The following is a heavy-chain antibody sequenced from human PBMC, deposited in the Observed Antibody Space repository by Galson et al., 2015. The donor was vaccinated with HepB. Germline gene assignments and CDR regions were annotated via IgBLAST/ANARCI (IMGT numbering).Heavy chain of an antibody. CDR1: GFTFSSYA. Sequence: SLRLSCAAFGFTFSSYAMSWFRQAPGKGLEWVSSISGSGGSTYYADSVKGRFTISRDNSKNTLYLQMNSLRAEDTAIYYCAISPRGAAAGNFDYWGRATLVTVPS. CDR2: ISGSGGST. V-gene: IGHV3-23*01. CDR3: AISPRGAAAGNFDY. D-gene: IGHD6-13*01. J-gene: IGHJ4*02.